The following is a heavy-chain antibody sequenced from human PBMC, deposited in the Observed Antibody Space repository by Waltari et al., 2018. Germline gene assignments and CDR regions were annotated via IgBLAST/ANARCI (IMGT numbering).Heavy chain of an antibody. V-gene: IGHV4-31*03. CDR2: IYHSGST. CDR3: ARASFNGVRGVMFGCWFDP. Sequence: QVQLQESGPGLVKPSQTLSLTCTVSGGSISSGGYYWSWIRQHPGKGLEWIGYIYHSGSTYYNPSLKSRVTISVDRSKNQFSLKLSAVTAADTAVYYCARASFNGVRGVMFGCWFDPWGQGTLVTVSS. D-gene: IGHD3-10*01. CDR1: GGSISSGGYY. J-gene: IGHJ5*02.